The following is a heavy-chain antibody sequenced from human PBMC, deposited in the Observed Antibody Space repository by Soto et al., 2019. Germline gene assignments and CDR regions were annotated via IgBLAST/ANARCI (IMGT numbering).Heavy chain of an antibody. V-gene: IGHV3-23*01. J-gene: IGHJ4*02. D-gene: IGHD3-9*01. CDR2: IRGTGGT. CDR1: EFTLSSYG. Sequence: GGSLRLSCAACEFTLSSYGMSWVRQAPGMGLEWVSTIRGTGGTYYADSVKGRFTISRDNSKNTLYLQMNSLRAGDTAVYYCAKDVNYDVLAGYYYYWGQGTLVTVSS. CDR3: AKDVNYDVLAGYYYY.